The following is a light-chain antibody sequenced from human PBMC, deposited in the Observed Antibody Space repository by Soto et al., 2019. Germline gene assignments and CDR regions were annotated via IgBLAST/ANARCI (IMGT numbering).Light chain of an antibody. CDR1: QSVSSH. Sequence: EIVLTQSPGTLSLSPGERATLSCRASQSVSSHLAWYQQKPGQAPRLLIYDASNRATGIPARFSGSGSGTDFTLTISSLGPEDFAVYHCVQRTTWPWTCGQGSKVEI. J-gene: IGKJ1*01. CDR2: DAS. CDR3: VQRTTWPWT. V-gene: IGKV3-11*01.